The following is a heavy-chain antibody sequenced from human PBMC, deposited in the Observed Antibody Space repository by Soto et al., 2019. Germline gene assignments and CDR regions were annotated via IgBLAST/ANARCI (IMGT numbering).Heavy chain of an antibody. V-gene: IGHV1-46*03. J-gene: IGHJ4*02. CDR1: GYIFTSYY. CDR3: SRVDPGETSPFDH. Sequence: QVQLVQSGAEVKKPGASVKVSCKASGYIFTSYYIHWVRQAPGQGLEWMGWINPFDGSRMFAQSFKGRVTMTRDTSTSRVYMEVSRLRSEDTAVYYCSRVDPGETSPFDHWGQGTLVTVSS. D-gene: IGHD3-10*01. CDR2: INPFDGSR.